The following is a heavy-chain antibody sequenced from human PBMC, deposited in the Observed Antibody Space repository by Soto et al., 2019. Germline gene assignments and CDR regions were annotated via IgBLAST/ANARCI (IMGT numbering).Heavy chain of an antibody. Sequence: PSETLSLTCTVSGGSISSYYWSWIRQPPGKGLEWIGFIYYSGSTNYNPSLKSRVTISVDTSKNQFSLKLSSVTAADTAVYYCARVKMVCSGGSCYSVWFDPWGQGTLVTVSS. J-gene: IGHJ5*02. V-gene: IGHV4-59*01. CDR3: ARVKMVCSGGSCYSVWFDP. CDR2: IYYSGST. D-gene: IGHD2-15*01. CDR1: GGSISSYY.